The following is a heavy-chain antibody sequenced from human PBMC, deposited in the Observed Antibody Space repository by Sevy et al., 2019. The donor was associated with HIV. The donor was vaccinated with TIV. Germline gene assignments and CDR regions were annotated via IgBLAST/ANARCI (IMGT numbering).Heavy chain of an antibody. Sequence: GGSLRLSCAASGFTFSSYAMHWVRQAPGKGLEWVAVISYDGSNKYYADSVKGGFTISRDNSKNTLYLQMNSLRAEDTAVYYCAREVPTPERFGAQSYYYYGMDVWGQGTTVTVSS. J-gene: IGHJ6*02. CDR3: AREVPTPERFGAQSYYYYGMDV. D-gene: IGHD3-10*01. CDR1: GFTFSSYA. CDR2: ISYDGSNK. V-gene: IGHV3-30-3*01.